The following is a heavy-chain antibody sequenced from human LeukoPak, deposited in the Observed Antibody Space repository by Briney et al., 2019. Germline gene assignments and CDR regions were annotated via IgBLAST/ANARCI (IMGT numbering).Heavy chain of an antibody. J-gene: IGHJ3*01. Sequence: AASVKVSCKASGYTFSGYYMHWVRQAPGQGLEWMGWTNPNSGGTNYAQKFQGRVTMTRDTSISTAYMELSRLRSDDTAVYYCASPRLVPLDAFDLWGQGTMVTVSS. V-gene: IGHV1-2*02. CDR1: GYTFSGYY. CDR3: ASPRLVPLDAFDL. D-gene: IGHD6-19*01. CDR2: TNPNSGGT.